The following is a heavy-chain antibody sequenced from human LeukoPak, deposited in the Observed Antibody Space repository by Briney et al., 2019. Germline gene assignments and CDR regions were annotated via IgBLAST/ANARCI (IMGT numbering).Heavy chain of an antibody. Sequence: SETLSLTCTVSGGSISSYYWSWIRQPPGKGLEWIGYIYYSGSTNYNPSLKSRVTISVDTSKNQFSLKLSSVTAADTAVYYCARSLLYCGGDCATGFQHWGQGTLVTVSS. CDR1: GGSISSYY. D-gene: IGHD2-21*02. J-gene: IGHJ1*01. V-gene: IGHV4-59*01. CDR2: IYYSGST. CDR3: ARSLLYCGGDCATGFQH.